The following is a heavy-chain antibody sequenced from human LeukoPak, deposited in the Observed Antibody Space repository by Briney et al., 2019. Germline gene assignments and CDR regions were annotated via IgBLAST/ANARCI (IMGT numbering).Heavy chain of an antibody. V-gene: IGHV3-23*01. CDR3: AKDFRDSSMFTDGYFDS. Sequence: GGSLRLSCAASGFTFSDSFMSWVRQAPGKGLEWVSGLSGLGDSKYYAGSVNGRFSISRDNANNRLYLQMNNLRAEDTAVYYCAKDFRDSSMFTDGYFDSWGQGTLVTVSS. J-gene: IGHJ4*02. CDR2: LSGLGDSK. D-gene: IGHD5-18*01. CDR1: GFTFSDSF.